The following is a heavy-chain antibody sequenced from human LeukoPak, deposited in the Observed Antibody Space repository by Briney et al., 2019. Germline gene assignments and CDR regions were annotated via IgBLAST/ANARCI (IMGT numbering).Heavy chain of an antibody. D-gene: IGHD3-9*01. CDR3: ACEGDHYDILTGQNWFDP. J-gene: IGHJ5*02. Sequence: EASVKVSCKASGFTFTSSAVQWVRQARGQRLGWIGWIVVGSGNTNYAQKFQERVTITRDMSTSTAYMELSSLRSEDTAVYYCACEGDHYDILTGQNWFDPWGRGTLVTVSA. V-gene: IGHV1-58*01. CDR1: GFTFTSSA. CDR2: IVVGSGNT.